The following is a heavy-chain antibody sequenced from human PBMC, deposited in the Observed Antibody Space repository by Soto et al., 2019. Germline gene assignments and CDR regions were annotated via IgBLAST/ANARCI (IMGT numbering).Heavy chain of an antibody. V-gene: IGHV3-66*01. J-gene: IGHJ3*02. D-gene: IGHD2-2*01. CDR3: AXXSRYCSSTSCCDAFDI. Sequence: GGSLRLSCAASGFTVSSNYMSWVRQAPGKGLEWVSVIYSGGSTNYADSVKGGFTISRDNSKNTLYLQMNSXRAEXTAVYXXAXXSRYCSSTSCCDAFDIWGQGTXVTVSX. CDR1: GFTVSSNY. CDR2: IYSGGST.